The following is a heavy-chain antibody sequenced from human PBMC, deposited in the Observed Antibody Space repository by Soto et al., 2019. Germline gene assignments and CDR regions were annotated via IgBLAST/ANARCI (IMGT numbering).Heavy chain of an antibody. CDR2: IWYDGSNK. V-gene: IGHV3-33*01. J-gene: IGHJ4*02. CDR3: AREGLDYYGSGSYCPYFDY. CDR1: GFTFSSYG. D-gene: IGHD3-10*01. Sequence: QVQLVESGGGVVQPGRSLRLSCAASGFTFSSYGMHWVRQAPGKGLEWVAVIWYDGSNKYYADSVKGRFTISRDNSKNTLYLQMHSLRAEDTAVYYCAREGLDYYGSGSYCPYFDYWGQGTLVTVSS.